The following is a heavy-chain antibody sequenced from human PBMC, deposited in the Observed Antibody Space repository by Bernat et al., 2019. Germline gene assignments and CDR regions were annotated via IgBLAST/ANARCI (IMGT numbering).Heavy chain of an antibody. J-gene: IGHJ4*02. CDR2: INHYGGT. D-gene: IGHD6-25*01. CDR1: GGSLSGHN. Sequence: QLQQWGAGLLKPSETLSLTCSVYGGSLSGHNWSWIRQTPGKGLEWIGEINHYGGTNYNPSLKSRGTISVDTSKNQFSLRLSSVTVADTALYYCTRHAAGGYYSDFWGQGSLVTVSS. CDR3: TRHAAGGYYSDF. V-gene: IGHV4-34*01.